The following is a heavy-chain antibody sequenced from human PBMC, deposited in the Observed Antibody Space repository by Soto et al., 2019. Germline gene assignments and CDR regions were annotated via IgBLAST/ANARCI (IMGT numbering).Heavy chain of an antibody. CDR3: ARSYCRGGSCYIPDWFAP. Sequence: PGESLKISCTGSGYRFTSYFIGCVRQMPGKGLEWMGIIYPGDSDTRYSPSFQGQVTISADKSISTAYLQWSSLKASDTAMYYSARSYCRGGSCYIPDWFAPWGQGTLVTVSS. CDR1: GYRFTSYF. J-gene: IGHJ5*02. CDR2: IYPGDSDT. V-gene: IGHV5-51*01. D-gene: IGHD2-15*01.